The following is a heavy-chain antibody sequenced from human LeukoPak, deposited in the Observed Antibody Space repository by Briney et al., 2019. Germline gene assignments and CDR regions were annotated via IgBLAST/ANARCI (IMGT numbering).Heavy chain of an antibody. CDR2: INCNDGST. Sequence: ASVKVSCKGSGYTFDNIYIHWVRQAPGQGPEWMGWINCNDGSTNFAQKFQGRVTMTRVTAMSTVYMDLSGLGPDDTAIYYCASDAGSTYNQLASWGQGTLVTVSS. CDR1: GYTFDNIY. J-gene: IGHJ5*02. CDR3: ASDAGSTYNQLAS. D-gene: IGHD1-14*01. V-gene: IGHV1-2*02.